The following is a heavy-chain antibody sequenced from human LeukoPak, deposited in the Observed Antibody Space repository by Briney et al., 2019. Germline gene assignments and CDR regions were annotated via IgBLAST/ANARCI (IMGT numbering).Heavy chain of an antibody. CDR2: ISGSGGTT. CDR3: AKVGSSMSFYYYYGMDV. Sequence: GGSLRLSCAASGFSLSSYAMSWVRQAPGKGREWVSAISGSGGTTHYADSVKGRFTISRDNSKDTLYLQMDSLRAEDTAVYYCAKVGSSMSFYYYYGMDVWGQGTTVTVSS. D-gene: IGHD6-13*01. V-gene: IGHV3-23*01. CDR1: GFSLSSYA. J-gene: IGHJ6*02.